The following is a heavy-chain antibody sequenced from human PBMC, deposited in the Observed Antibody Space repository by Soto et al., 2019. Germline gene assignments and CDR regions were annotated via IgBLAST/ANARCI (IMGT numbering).Heavy chain of an antibody. Sequence: QVQLVESGGGVVQPGRSLRLSCAASGFTFSSYGMHWVRQAPGKGLERVAVIWYDGSDKYYADSVKGRFTISRDNSKNTLYLQMNSLRAEDTAVFYCARDNGDDGARAFDIWGQGTMVTVSS. CDR1: GFTFSSYG. CDR3: ARDNGDDGARAFDI. V-gene: IGHV3-33*01. CDR2: IWYDGSDK. J-gene: IGHJ3*02. D-gene: IGHD4-17*01.